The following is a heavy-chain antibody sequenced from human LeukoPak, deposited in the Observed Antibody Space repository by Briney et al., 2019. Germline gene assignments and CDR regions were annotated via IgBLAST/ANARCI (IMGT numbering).Heavy chain of an antibody. CDR1: GDSVSNDTAA. D-gene: IGHD5-18*01. V-gene: IGHV6-1*01. Sequence: SQTLSLTFAISGDSVSNDTAAWCWIRQSPSRGLEWLGRTYYRSKWYYDYAISVKSRMTIDLETSKNRFSLHLNSVTPDDTAVYYCARLRRYIKQATSGMDVWDQGTTVTVSS. CDR2: TYYRSKWYY. CDR3: ARLRRYIKQATSGMDV. J-gene: IGHJ6*02.